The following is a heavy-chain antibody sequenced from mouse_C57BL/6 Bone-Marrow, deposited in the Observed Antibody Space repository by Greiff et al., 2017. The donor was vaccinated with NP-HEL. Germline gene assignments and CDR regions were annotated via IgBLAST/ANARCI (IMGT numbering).Heavy chain of an antibody. CDR1: GYAFSSYW. V-gene: IGHV1-80*01. CDR2: IYPGDGDT. J-gene: IGHJ4*01. D-gene: IGHD1-1*01. Sequence: VQLQQSGAELVQPGASVKISCKASGYAFSSYWINWVKQRPGKGLEWIGQIYPGDGDTNYNGKSKGKASLTADKSSSTAYMQLSSLTSEDSAVYVCARGDYGSSRFGYAMDYWGQGTSVTVSS. CDR3: ARGDYGSSRFGYAMDY.